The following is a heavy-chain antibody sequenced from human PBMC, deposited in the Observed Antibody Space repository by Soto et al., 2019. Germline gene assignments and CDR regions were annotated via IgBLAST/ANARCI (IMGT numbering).Heavy chain of an antibody. CDR2: ISGSGGST. D-gene: IGHD3-3*01. Sequence: PGGSLRLSCAASGFTFSSYAMSWVRQAPGKGLEWVSAISGSGGSTYYADSVKGRFTISRDNSKNTLYLQMNSLRAEDTAVYYCAKHWGFWSGYYSDYYYYGMDVWGQGTTVTVS. J-gene: IGHJ6*02. V-gene: IGHV3-23*01. CDR3: AKHWGFWSGYYSDYYYYGMDV. CDR1: GFTFSSYA.